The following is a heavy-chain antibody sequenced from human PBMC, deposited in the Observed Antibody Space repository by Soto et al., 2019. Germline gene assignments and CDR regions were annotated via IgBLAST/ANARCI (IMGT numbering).Heavy chain of an antibody. CDR1: GFTFSNFG. J-gene: IGHJ6*04. Sequence: PGGSLRLSCVGSGFTFSNFGMHWVRQAPGKGLEWVAGISYDGRSESYVDSVRGRFTLSRDNSKNTLSLQMISLRPEDTGVYYCAKDLDVVMVLSATSGLDVWGKGNKVTVSS. CDR3: AKDLDVVMVLSATSGLDV. CDR2: ISYDGRSE. V-gene: IGHV3-30*18. D-gene: IGHD2-15*01.